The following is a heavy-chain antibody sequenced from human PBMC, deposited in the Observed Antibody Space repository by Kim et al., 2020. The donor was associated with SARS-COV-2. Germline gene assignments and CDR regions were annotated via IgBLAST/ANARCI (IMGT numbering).Heavy chain of an antibody. D-gene: IGHD1-26*01. CDR3: ASGIYSGY. V-gene: IGHV7-4-1*02. J-gene: IGHJ4*02. CDR2: INTNTGDP. Sequence: ASVKVSCKASGYAFTTYAMNWVRQAPGQGLEWMGWINTNTGDPTYAEGFTGRFVFSLDTSVSTAYLQISSLKADDTAVYYCASGIYSGYWGQGTLVTVS. CDR1: GYAFTTYA.